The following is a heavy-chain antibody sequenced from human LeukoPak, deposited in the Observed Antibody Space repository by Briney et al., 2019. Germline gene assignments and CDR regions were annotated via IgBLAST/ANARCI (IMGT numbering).Heavy chain of an antibody. J-gene: IGHJ4*02. V-gene: IGHV4-39*01. Sequence: SETLSLTCTVSGGSISSSSYYWGWIRQPPGKGLEWIGSIYYSGSTYYNPSLKSRVTISVDTSKNQFSLKLSSVTAADTAVYYCARTPRDGYNSPYFDYWGQGTLVTVSS. CDR3: ARTPRDGYNSPYFDY. CDR2: IYYSGST. CDR1: GGSISSSSYY. D-gene: IGHD5-24*01.